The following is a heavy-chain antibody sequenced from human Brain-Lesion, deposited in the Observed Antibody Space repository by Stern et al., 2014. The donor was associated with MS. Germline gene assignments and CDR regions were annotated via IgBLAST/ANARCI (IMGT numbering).Heavy chain of an antibody. CDR2: IYTSGKT. D-gene: IGHD4-17*01. CDR3: ARDRVTTVTTYYFDS. J-gene: IGHJ4*02. CDR1: GFTVSNYY. Sequence: VQLVESGGGLVQPGGSLGLSWAAFGFTVSNYYMGWVRQAPGKGLEGVSIIYTSGKTYYADSVRGRFVISRDKSKSTLYLQMDSLRPEDTAVYYCARDRVTTVTTYYFDSWGQGTRVTVSS. V-gene: IGHV3-66*02.